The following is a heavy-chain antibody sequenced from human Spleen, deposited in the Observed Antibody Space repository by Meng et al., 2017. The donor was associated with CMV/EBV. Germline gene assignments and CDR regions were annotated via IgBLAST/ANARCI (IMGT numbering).Heavy chain of an antibody. CDR3: ARKRPFSNWGSLDY. D-gene: IGHD7-27*01. CDR1: GFSVNSNY. J-gene: IGHJ4*02. CDR2: IYSGGTT. V-gene: IGHV3-53*01. Sequence: GGSLRLSCAASGFSVNSNYMNWVRQAPGKGLEWVSVIYSGGTTSYADSVRGRFSISRDNSKNTVYLQLNSLRVEDTAVYYCARKRPFSNWGSLDYWGQGALVTVSS.